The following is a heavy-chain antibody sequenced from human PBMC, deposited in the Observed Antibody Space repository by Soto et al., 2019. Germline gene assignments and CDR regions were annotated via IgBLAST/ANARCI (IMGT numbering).Heavy chain of an antibody. D-gene: IGHD5-12*01. CDR3: ASGGPVDIVATIPGDAFDI. CDR1: GNTFTGYY. Sequence: QVQLVQSGAEVKKPGASVKVSCKASGNTFTGYYMHWVRQAPGQGLEWMGWINPNSGGTNYAQKFQGWVTMTRDTSISTAYMELSRLRSDDTAVYYCASGGPVDIVATIPGDAFDIWGQGTMVTVSS. CDR2: INPNSGGT. V-gene: IGHV1-2*04. J-gene: IGHJ3*02.